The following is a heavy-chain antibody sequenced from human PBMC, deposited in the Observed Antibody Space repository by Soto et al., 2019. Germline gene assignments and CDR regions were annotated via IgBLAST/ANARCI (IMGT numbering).Heavy chain of an antibody. V-gene: IGHV1-69*08. Sequence: QVQLVQSGAEVKKPGSSVKVSCKASGGTFSTYTISWVRQAPGQGLEWMGRIIPILPITNYAQKFQGRVTITADKFTSTAYMELSSLRSEDTAMYYCARDGYNSGSLDYWGQGTLVTVSS. CDR3: ARDGYNSGSLDY. D-gene: IGHD6-19*01. J-gene: IGHJ4*02. CDR1: GGTFSTYT. CDR2: IIPILPIT.